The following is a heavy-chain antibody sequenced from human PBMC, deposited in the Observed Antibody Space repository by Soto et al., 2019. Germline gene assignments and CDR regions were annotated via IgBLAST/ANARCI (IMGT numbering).Heavy chain of an antibody. Sequence: SGPTLVNPTQTLTLTCTFSGFSLRDSLVSGGWVRQPPGMALEWLALIYWDDDTRYSPSLKNRLTVTKDSSRNQVVLTLTNVDPADTGTYFCVHRGDYRDSSGFYHPHFDYWGQGXLVTVYS. V-gene: IGHV2-5*02. CDR3: VHRGDYRDSSGFYHPHFDY. J-gene: IGHJ4*02. D-gene: IGHD3-22*01. CDR2: IYWDDDT. CDR1: GFSLRDSLVS.